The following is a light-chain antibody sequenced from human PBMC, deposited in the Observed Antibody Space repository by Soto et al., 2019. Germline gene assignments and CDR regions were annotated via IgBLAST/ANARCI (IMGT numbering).Light chain of an antibody. V-gene: IGLV2-14*03. Sequence: QSVLTQPASVSGSPGQSITISCIGTSRNVGGYNFVSWYQHHPGKAPKLIIYDVSNRPSGVSNRFSGSKSGNTASLTISGLQAEDEADYYCSSYTTTSTHLFGGGTQLTVL. CDR2: DVS. CDR3: SSYTTTSTHL. CDR1: SRNVGGYNF. J-gene: IGLJ2*01.